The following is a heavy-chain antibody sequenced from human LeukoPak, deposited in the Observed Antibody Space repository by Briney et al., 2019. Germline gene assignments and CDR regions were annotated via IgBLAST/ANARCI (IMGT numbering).Heavy chain of an antibody. CDR2: LIPIFGTA. D-gene: IGHD5-24*01. CDR3: ASAWDGYNSLFDQ. J-gene: IGHJ4*02. V-gene: IGHV1-69*05. CDR1: GATFSSYA. Sequence: SVKLSCKASGATFSSYAISWVRQAPGQRLEWMGGLIPIFGTANYAQKFQGSVTITTDESTSTDYTELRSLRSENTAEYDGASAWDGYNSLFDQWAQETLVPVSS.